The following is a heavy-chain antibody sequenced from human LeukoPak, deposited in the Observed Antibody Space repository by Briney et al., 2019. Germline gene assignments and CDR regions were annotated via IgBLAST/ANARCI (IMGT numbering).Heavy chain of an antibody. CDR3: ARDKTSYNGSGRYYRDAFDI. V-gene: IGHV3-33*01. D-gene: IGHD3-10*01. J-gene: IGHJ3*02. CDR2: IWFDGSDE. CDR1: RFTFSSYA. Sequence: GGSLRLSCEASRFTFSSYAMHWVRQAPGKGLEWVAVIWFDGSDEYYADSVRGRFTISRENYKNTFFLQMNSLRAEDMAVYYCARDKTSYNGSGRYYRDAFDIWGQGTLVTVSS.